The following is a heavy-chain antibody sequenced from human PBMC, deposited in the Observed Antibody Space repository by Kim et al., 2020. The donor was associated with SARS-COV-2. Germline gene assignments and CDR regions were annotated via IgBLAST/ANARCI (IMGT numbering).Heavy chain of an antibody. Sequence: GEPLKISCKGSGYSFTSYWIGWVRQMPGKGLEWMGIIYPGDSDTRYSPSFQGQVTISADKSISTAYLQWSSLKASDTAMYYCARQRPYCSGGSCYRYYYGMDVWGQGTTVTVSS. CDR1: GYSFTSYW. CDR2: IYPGDSDT. J-gene: IGHJ6*02. CDR3: ARQRPYCSGGSCYRYYYGMDV. V-gene: IGHV5-51*01. D-gene: IGHD2-15*01.